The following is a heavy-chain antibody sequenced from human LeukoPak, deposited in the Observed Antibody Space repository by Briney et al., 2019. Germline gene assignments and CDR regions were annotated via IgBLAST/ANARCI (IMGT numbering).Heavy chain of an antibody. CDR1: GGSFSGYY. CDR3: ARGRYYGSGSYKWFDP. D-gene: IGHD3-10*01. CDR2: INHSGST. Sequence: PSETLSLTCAVYGGSFSGYYWSWIRQPPGKGLEWIGEINHSGSTNYNPSLKSRVTISVDTSKNQFSLKLSSVTAADTAVYYCARGRYYGSGSYKWFDPWGQGTLVTASS. V-gene: IGHV4-34*01. J-gene: IGHJ5*02.